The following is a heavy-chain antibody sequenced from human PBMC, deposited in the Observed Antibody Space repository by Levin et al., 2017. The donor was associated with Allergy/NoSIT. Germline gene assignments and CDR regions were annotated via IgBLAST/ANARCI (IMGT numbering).Heavy chain of an antibody. V-gene: IGHV3-48*04. J-gene: IGHJ4*02. CDR2: IGSSRSTTI. CDR1: GFTFGNYG. CDR3: ARGAIVSGWLPDY. Sequence: QAGGSLRLSCAASGFTFGNYGMNWVRQAPGKGLEWLSYIGSSRSTTIHYADSVKGRFTISRDGAKNSLYLQMNSVRADDTAVYFCARGAIVSGWLPDYWGQGTPVTVSS. D-gene: IGHD6-19*01.